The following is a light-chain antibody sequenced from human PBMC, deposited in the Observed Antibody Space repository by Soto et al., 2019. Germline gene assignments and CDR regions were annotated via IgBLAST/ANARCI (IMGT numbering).Light chain of an antibody. CDR3: QQYNRYSGT. J-gene: IGKJ1*01. CDR2: DAS. Sequence: DIQMTQSPSTLSASVGDRVTITCRASQSISSWLAWYQQKPGKAPKILIYDASSLESGVPSRFSGSGSGTELTLTISSLQPDDFATYYCQQYNRYSGTFGQGTKVEIK. CDR1: QSISSW. V-gene: IGKV1-5*01.